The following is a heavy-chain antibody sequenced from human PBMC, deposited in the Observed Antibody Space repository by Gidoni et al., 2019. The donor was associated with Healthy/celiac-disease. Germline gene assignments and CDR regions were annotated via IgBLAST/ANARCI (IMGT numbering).Heavy chain of an antibody. CDR2: ISSNGGST. Sequence: EVQLVESGGGLVQPGGSLRLSCSASGFTFSSYAMHWVRQAPGKGLEYVSAISSNGGSTYYADSVKGRFTISRDNSKNTLYLQMSSLRAEDTAVYYCVKDPGDFWSGWGLGMDVWGQGTTVTVSS. CDR1: GFTFSSYA. V-gene: IGHV3-64D*06. J-gene: IGHJ6*02. D-gene: IGHD3-3*01. CDR3: VKDPGDFWSGWGLGMDV.